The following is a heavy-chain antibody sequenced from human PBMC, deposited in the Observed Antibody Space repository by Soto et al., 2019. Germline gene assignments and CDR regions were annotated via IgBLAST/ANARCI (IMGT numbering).Heavy chain of an antibody. CDR1: SGSISSSNW. J-gene: IGHJ4*02. V-gene: IGHV4-4*02. D-gene: IGHD6-13*01. CDR2: IYHSGST. Sequence: SETLSLTCAVSSGSISSSNWWSWVRQPPGKGLEWIGEIYHSGSTNYNPSLKSRVTISVDKSKNQFSLKLSSVTAADTAVYYCARGPEGSSSWPINYFDYWGQGTLVTVSS. CDR3: ARGPEGSSSWPINYFDY.